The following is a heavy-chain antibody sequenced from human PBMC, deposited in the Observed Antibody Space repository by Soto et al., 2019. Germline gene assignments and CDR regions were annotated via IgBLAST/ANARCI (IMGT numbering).Heavy chain of an antibody. V-gene: IGHV3-30*18. CDR2: ISYDGSNK. CDR3: AKDLGEQTDAFDI. J-gene: IGHJ3*02. CDR1: GFTFSSYG. Sequence: QVQLVESGGGVVQPGRSLRLSCAASGFTFSSYGMHWVRQAPGKGLEWVAVISYDGSNKYYADSVKGRFTISRDNSKNTLYLQMNSLRAEDTAVYYCAKDLGEQTDAFDIWGQGTMVTVSS. D-gene: IGHD6-13*01.